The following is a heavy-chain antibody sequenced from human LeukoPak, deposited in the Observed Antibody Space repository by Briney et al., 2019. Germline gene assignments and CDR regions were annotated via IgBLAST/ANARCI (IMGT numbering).Heavy chain of an antibody. Sequence: GRSRRLSCPLSAFTFSSFSMNWVRQVQGEVMGWVSSINILSNYIYYTDSVKGRLTISTDTAKNSPCLQVSSLRAEDPALYFCARDAHRSSWYSEFDYWGQGTLVTVSS. V-gene: IGHV3-21*01. D-gene: IGHD6-13*01. CDR2: INILSNYI. J-gene: IGHJ4*02. CDR1: AFTFSSFS. CDR3: ARDAHRSSWYSEFDY.